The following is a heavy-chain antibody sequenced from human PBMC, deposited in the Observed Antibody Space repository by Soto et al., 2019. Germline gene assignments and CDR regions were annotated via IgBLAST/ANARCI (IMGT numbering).Heavy chain of an antibody. CDR2: IWYDGSKV. J-gene: IGHJ6*02. V-gene: IGHV3-33*01. D-gene: IGHD2-15*01. CDR1: RFTFSSYG. CDR3: ARTGGSTAYGLDV. Sequence: QVQLVESGGGVVQPGRSLRLSCVASRFTFSSYGMHWVRQAPGKGLEWVAVIWYDGSKVYYADSVKGRFTISRDNSRNTLSLQMNSLRTEDTALYYCARTGGSTAYGLDVWGQGTTVTVSS.